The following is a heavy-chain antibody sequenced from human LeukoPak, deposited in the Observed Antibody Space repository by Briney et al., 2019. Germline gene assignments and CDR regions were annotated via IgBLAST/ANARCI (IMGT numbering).Heavy chain of an antibody. CDR2: IRYDGSNK. CDR1: GFSFSSYG. D-gene: IGHD1-26*01. J-gene: IGHJ4*02. V-gene: IGHV3-30*02. CDR3: ARDKEWEPDSDY. Sequence: GGSLRLSCAASGFSFSSYGMHWVRQAPGRGLEWVTFIRYDGSNKYYADSVKGRFTISRDNSKNTLYLQMNSLRAEDTAVYYCARDKEWEPDSDYWGQGTLVTVSS.